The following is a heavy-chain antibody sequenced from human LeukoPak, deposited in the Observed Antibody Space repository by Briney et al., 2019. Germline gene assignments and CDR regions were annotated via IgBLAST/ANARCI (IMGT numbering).Heavy chain of an antibody. V-gene: IGHV1-2*02. CDR2: INPNSGGT. CDR1: GYSFSGHY. Sequence: ASVKVSCKASGYSFSGHYMHWVRQAPGQGPEWMGWINPNSGGTNYAQKFQGRVTMTRDTSISTAYMELSRLRSDDTAMYYCATWGVEVGAADYWGQGTLVTVSS. J-gene: IGHJ4*02. CDR3: ATWGVEVGAADY. D-gene: IGHD3-16*01.